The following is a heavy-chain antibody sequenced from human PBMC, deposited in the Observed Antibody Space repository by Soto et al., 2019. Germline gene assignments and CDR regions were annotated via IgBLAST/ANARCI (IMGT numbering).Heavy chain of an antibody. V-gene: IGHV3-11*01. CDR3: ARVSWREKYGMDV. CDR1: GFTFSDSY. J-gene: IGHJ6*02. Sequence: GGSLRLSCAASGFTFSDSYMGWIRQAPGKGLEWFSYITFSGNTVYYADSLKGRFTISRDNAKNSLYLQMNRLRAEDTAVYYCARVSWREKYGMDVWGQGTTVTVSS. CDR2: ITFSGNTV.